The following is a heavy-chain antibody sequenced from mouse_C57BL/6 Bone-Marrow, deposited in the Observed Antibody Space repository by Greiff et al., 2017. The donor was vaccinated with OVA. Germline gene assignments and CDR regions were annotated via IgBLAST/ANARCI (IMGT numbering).Heavy chain of an antibody. CDR3: AKYGSYAMDY. V-gene: IGHV2-3*01. CDR2: IWGDGST. CDR1: GFSLTSYG. D-gene: IGHD1-1*01. Sequence: VKLMESGPGLVAPSQCLSITCTVSGFSLTSYGVSWVRQPPGKGLEWLGVIWGDGSTNYHSDLISRLGSSKDNAKSQVYLKLNSLKTDDTATYYCAKYGSYAMDYWGQGTSVTVSS. J-gene: IGHJ4*01.